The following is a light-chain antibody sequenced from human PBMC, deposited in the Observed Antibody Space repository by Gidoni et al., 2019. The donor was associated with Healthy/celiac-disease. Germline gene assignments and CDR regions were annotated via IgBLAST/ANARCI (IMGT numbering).Light chain of an antibody. CDR1: QSVSSSY. Sequence: EIVLTQSPGTLSLSPGERATLSCRASQSVSSSYLAWYQQKPGQAPRLLIYGASSRATGIPDRFSGSGSVTDFTLTISRLEPEDFAVYYCQHPGTFGQGTKVEIK. CDR3: QHPGT. V-gene: IGKV3-20*01. CDR2: GAS. J-gene: IGKJ1*01.